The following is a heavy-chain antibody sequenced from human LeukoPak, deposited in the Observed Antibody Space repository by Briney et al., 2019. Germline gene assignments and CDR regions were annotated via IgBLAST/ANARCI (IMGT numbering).Heavy chain of an antibody. CDR1: GFTLSSNW. J-gene: IGHJ5*02. D-gene: IGHD2-15*01. V-gene: IGHV3-74*01. CDR3: AGGKNWFDP. Sequence: GGSLRLSCAVSGFTLSSNWMHWVRQVPGKGLVWVSRIDDVGSGTSYADSVKGRFTISRDNAKNSLYLQMNSLRAEDTAVYYCAGGKNWFDPWGQGTLVTVSS. CDR2: IDDVGSGT.